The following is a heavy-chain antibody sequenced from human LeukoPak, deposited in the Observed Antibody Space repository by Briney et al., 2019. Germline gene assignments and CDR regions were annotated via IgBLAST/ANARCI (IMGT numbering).Heavy chain of an antibody. D-gene: IGHD6-19*01. V-gene: IGHV5-51*01. CDR2: IYSSDSDT. CDR3: ARFSGSGWSIYYFDY. CDR1: GYSFTSYW. J-gene: IGHJ4*02. Sequence: GESLKISCKGSGYSFTSYWIGWVRQMPGKGLEWMGIIYSSDSDTRYSPSFQGQVTISADKSISTAYLQWSSLKASDTAMYYCARFSGSGWSIYYFDYWGQGTLVTVSS.